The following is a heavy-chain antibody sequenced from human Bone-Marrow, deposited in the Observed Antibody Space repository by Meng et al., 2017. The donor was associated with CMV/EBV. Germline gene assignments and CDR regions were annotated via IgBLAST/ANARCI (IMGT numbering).Heavy chain of an antibody. Sequence: SETLTLTCTGPGGSISSYDWSWIRQPAGKGLEWIGRIYTSGSTNYNPSLKSRVTMSVDTSKNQFSLKLSSVTAADTAVYYCARDAVVPAAITQSADYYYYGMDVWGQGTTVTVSS. J-gene: IGHJ6*02. CDR1: GGSISSYD. D-gene: IGHD2-2*02. V-gene: IGHV4-4*07. CDR3: ARDAVVPAAITQSADYYYYGMDV. CDR2: IYTSGST.